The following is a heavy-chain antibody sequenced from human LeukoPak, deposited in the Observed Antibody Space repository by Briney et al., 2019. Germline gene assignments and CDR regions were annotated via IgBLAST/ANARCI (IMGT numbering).Heavy chain of an antibody. CDR3: ARSYYYGSGSYPHDAFDI. V-gene: IGHV1-69*13. D-gene: IGHD3-10*01. J-gene: IGHJ3*02. CDR1: GGTFSSYA. CDR2: IIPIFGTA. Sequence: GASVKVSCKASGGTFSSYAISWVRQAPGQGLEWMGGIIPIFGTANYAQKSQGRVTITADESTSTAYMELSSLRSEDTAVYYCARSYYYGSGSYPHDAFDIWGQGTMVTVSS.